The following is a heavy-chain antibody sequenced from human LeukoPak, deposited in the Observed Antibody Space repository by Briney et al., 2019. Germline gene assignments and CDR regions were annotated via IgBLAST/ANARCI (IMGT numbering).Heavy chain of an antibody. CDR2: INPSGGST. CDR3: ARDSLTEGHDP. CDR1: GYTFTSYY. D-gene: IGHD1-14*01. J-gene: IGHJ5*02. Sequence: ASVKVSCKASGYTFTSYYMHWVRQAPGQGLEWMGIINPSGGSTSYAQKFQGGVTMTRDTSTSTVYMELSSLRSEDTAVYYCARDSLTEGHDPWGQGTLVTVSS. V-gene: IGHV1-46*01.